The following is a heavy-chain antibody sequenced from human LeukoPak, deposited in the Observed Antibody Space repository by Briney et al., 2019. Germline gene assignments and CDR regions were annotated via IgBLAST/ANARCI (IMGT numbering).Heavy chain of an antibody. D-gene: IGHD5-24*01. V-gene: IGHV4-31*03. CDR2: IYYSGST. Sequence: PSQTLSLTCTVSGGSISSGGYYWSWIRQHPGKGLEWIGYIYYSGSTYYNPSLKSRVTISVDTSKNQFSLKLSSVTAADTAVYYCARDEMAETHRTGAFDIWGQGTMVTVSS. CDR3: ARDEMAETHRTGAFDI. CDR1: GGSISSGGYY. J-gene: IGHJ3*02.